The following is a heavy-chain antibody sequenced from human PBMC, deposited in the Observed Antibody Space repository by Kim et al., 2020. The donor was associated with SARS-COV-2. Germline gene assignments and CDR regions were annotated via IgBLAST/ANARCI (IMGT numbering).Heavy chain of an antibody. CDR2: SYK. D-gene: IGHD1-7*01. V-gene: IGHV3-11*03. J-gene: IGHJ4*02. CDR3: ARITGTVDY. Sequence: SYKNNEDLMKGTFTISRDNAKNSLYLQRNSLRAEDTAVYYCARITGTVDYWGQGTLVTVSS.